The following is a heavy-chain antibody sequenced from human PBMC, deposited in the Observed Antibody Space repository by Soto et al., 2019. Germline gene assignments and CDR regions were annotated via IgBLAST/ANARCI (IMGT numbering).Heavy chain of an antibody. V-gene: IGHV3-30*18. CDR2: ISYDGSYK. J-gene: IGHJ6*02. Sequence: GGSLRLSCAASAFTFSSYVMHWVRQAPGKGREWVAVISYDGSYKYYADSVKGRFTISRDNSKHTLYLQMSSLRVEDTAVYYCAKDPAGYCSSTRCSTYHGLDVWGQGTTVTVSS. CDR1: AFTFSSYV. D-gene: IGHD2-2*01. CDR3: AKDPAGYCSSTRCSTYHGLDV.